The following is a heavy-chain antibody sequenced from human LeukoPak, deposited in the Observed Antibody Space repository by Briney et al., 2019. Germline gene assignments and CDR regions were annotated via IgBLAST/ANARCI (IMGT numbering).Heavy chain of an antibody. CDR1: GFTFSNYA. CDR2: ISGSGSNT. Sequence: GGSLRLSCEASGFTFSNYAMSWVRQAPGKGLELLSAISGSGSNTYYADSVKGRFTISRDNSKNTLYLQINSLRAEDTAVYYCAKRIIGYCSGDSCYYDYWGHGTLLTVPS. V-gene: IGHV3-23*01. D-gene: IGHD2-15*01. CDR3: AKRIIGYCSGDSCYYDY. J-gene: IGHJ4*01.